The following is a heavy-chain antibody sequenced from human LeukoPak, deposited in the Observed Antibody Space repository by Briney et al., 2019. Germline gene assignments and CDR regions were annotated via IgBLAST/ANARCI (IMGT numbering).Heavy chain of an antibody. CDR1: GYTFTGYY. Sequence: ASVKDTFMASGYTFTGYYMHWVRQAPGQGLEWMGWINPNSGGTNYAQKFQGRVTMTRDTSISTAYMELSRLRSDDTAVYYCARGLELRSAPPDHWGQGTLVTVSS. D-gene: IGHD1-7*01. V-gene: IGHV1-2*02. CDR2: INPNSGGT. CDR3: ARGLELRSAPPDH. J-gene: IGHJ4*02.